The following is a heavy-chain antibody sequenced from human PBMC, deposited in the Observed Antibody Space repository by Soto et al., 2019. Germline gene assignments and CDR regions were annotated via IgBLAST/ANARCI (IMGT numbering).Heavy chain of an antibody. CDR3: ARGEQYSGRIFDY. Sequence: PSQTLSRTYAITGESVSSNSTSWSWVRQSPSRGLEWLGRTYYRSKWYYEYAVSVRGRITINPDTSKNQYSLQLNSVTPEDAAVYFCARGEQYSGRIFDYWGQGTLVTVSS. V-gene: IGHV6-1*01. CDR1: GESVSSNSTS. J-gene: IGHJ4*01. D-gene: IGHD1-26*01. CDR2: TYYRSKWYY.